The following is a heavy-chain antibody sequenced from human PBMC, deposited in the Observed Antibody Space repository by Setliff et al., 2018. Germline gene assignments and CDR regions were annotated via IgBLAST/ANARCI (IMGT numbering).Heavy chain of an antibody. CDR1: GNTFSRYA. D-gene: IGHD1-26*01. CDR2: IIPIFNTP. Sequence: ASVKVSCKASGNTFSRYAISWVRQAPGQGLEWMGTIIPIFNTPNNAQKFQGRVTMTRDTSTSTVYMELSSLRSEDTAVYYCARRMWELRSDAFDIWGQGTMVTVSS. CDR3: ARRMWELRSDAFDI. J-gene: IGHJ3*02. V-gene: IGHV1-69*05.